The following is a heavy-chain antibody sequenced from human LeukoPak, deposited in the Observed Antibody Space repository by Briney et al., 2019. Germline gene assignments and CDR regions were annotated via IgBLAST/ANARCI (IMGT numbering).Heavy chain of an antibody. J-gene: IGHJ6*03. CDR1: GYTFTSYD. CDR2: MNPNSGNT. CDR3: ARGHQEMDILTGYYNYYYYYMDV. V-gene: IGHV1-8*01. D-gene: IGHD3-9*01. Sequence: ASVKVSCKASGYTFTSYDINWVRQAPGQGLEWMGWMNPNSGNTGYAQKFQGRVTMTRNTSISTAYMELSSLRSEDTAVYYCARGHQEMDILTGYYNYYYYYMDVWGKGTTATVSS.